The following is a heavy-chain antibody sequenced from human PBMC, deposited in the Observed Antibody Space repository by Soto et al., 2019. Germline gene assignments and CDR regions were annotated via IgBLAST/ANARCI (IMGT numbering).Heavy chain of an antibody. Sequence: NPGGSLRLSCAASGFTFSDYYMSWIRQAPGKGLEWVSYISSSSSYTNYADSVKGRFTISRDNAKNSLYLQMNSLRAEDTAVYYCARDLGSSSSWYPGYHENWFDPWGQGTLVTVSS. J-gene: IGHJ5*02. CDR2: ISSSSSYT. CDR3: ARDLGSSSSWYPGYHENWFDP. V-gene: IGHV3-11*06. D-gene: IGHD6-13*01. CDR1: GFTFSDYY.